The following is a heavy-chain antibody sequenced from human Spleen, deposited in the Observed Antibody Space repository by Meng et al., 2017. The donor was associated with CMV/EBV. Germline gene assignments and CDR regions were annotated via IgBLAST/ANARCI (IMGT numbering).Heavy chain of an antibody. Sequence: ASVKVSCKTSGYTFTNFYMHWVRQAPGQGLEWMGMINPSSGFIGYAQKFQGRITVTWETSTSTVYMELSSLRSEDTAVYYCARDPGNTVVIPSALGYFDYWGQGTPVTVSS. CDR2: INPSSGFI. V-gene: IGHV1-46*01. J-gene: IGHJ4*01. CDR3: ARDPGNTVVIPSALGYFDY. D-gene: IGHD2-2*01. CDR1: GYTFTNFY.